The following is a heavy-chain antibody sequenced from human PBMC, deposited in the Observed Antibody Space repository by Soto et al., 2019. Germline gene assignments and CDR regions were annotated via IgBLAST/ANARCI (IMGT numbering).Heavy chain of an antibody. D-gene: IGHD4-17*01. CDR2: ISSSSSYI. CDR1: GFTFSSYS. J-gene: IGHJ6*03. CDR3: ARDQYGDYALYYYMGV. V-gene: IGHV3-21*01. Sequence: EVQLVESGGGLVKPGGSLRLSCAASGFTFSSYSMNWVRQAPGKGLEWVSSISSSSSYIYYADSVKGRFTISRDNAKNSLYLQMNSLRAEDTAVYYCARDQYGDYALYYYMGVWGKGTTVTVSS.